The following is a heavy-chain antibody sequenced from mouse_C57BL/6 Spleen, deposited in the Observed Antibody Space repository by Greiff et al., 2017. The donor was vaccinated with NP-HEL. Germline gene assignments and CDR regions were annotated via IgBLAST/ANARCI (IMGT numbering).Heavy chain of an antibody. Sequence: LQESGPELVKPGASVKISCEASGYAFSSSWMNWVKQRPGKGLEWIGRIYPGDGDTNYNGKFKGKATLTADKSSSTAYMQLSSLTSEDSAVYFCARGYYGSSHWYFDVWGTGTTVTVSS. CDR2: IYPGDGDT. J-gene: IGHJ1*03. D-gene: IGHD1-1*01. V-gene: IGHV1-82*01. CDR3: ARGYYGSSHWYFDV. CDR1: GYAFSSSW.